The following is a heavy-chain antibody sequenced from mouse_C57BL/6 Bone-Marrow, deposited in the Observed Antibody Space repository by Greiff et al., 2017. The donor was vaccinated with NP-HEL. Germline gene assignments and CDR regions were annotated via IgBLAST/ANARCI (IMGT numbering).Heavy chain of an antibody. CDR1: GFTFSSYG. CDR2: ISSGGSYT. V-gene: IGHV5-6*01. J-gene: IGHJ2*01. Sequence: EVQGVESGGDLVKPGGSLKLSCAASGFTFSSYGMSWVRQTPDKRLEWVATISSGGSYTYYPDSVKGRSTISTDNSSNPPYLQLSSLTSEDTAMYSWARRGDYYGSRYSYFDYWGQGNTLTVSS. D-gene: IGHD1-1*01. CDR3: ARRGDYYGSRYSYFDY.